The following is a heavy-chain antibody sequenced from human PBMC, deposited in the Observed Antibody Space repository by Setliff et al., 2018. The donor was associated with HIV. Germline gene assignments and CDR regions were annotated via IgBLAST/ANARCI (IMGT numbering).Heavy chain of an antibody. CDR2: ISSSSSTI. Sequence: GGSLRLSCAASGLIFSNYALTWVRQAPGKGLEWVSYISSSSSTIYYADSVKGRFTISRDNSKNTLYLQMNSLRAEDTAVYYCAKDPGGISGYYEGVESYFDYWGQGTLVTVSS. V-gene: IGHV3-48*01. CDR3: AKDPGGISGYYEGVESYFDY. D-gene: IGHD3-22*01. J-gene: IGHJ4*02. CDR1: GLIFSNYA.